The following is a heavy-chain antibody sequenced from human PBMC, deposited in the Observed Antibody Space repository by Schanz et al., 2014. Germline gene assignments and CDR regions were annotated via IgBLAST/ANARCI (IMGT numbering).Heavy chain of an antibody. CDR3: ATIGYGGLLNYYIDH. J-gene: IGHJ4*02. CDR1: GFSFSRYG. Sequence: QIQLVESGGGVVQPGTSLRLSCTISGFSFSRYGMHWVRQAPGKGLEWVAVISSDETVTYYVDSVKGRFTISRDNSKNTPYLQMSSLKTEDTAVYYCATIGYGGLLNYYIDHWGQGTLVTVSS. D-gene: IGHD3-16*01. V-gene: IGHV3-30*03. CDR2: ISSDETVT.